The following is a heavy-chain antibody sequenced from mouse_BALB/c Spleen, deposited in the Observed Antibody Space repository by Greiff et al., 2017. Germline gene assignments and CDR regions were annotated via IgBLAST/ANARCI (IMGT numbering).Heavy chain of an antibody. V-gene: IGHV6-6*02. CDR1: GFTFSNYW. CDR3: TRDDYDEFAY. D-gene: IGHD2-4*01. J-gene: IGHJ3*01. CDR2: IRLKSNNYAT. Sequence: EVKLLESGGGLVQPGGSMKLSCVASGFTFSNYWMNWVRQSPEKGLEWVAEIRLKSNNYATHYAESVKGRFTISRDDSKSSVYLQMNNLRAEDTGIYYCTRDDYDEFAYWGQGTLVTVSA.